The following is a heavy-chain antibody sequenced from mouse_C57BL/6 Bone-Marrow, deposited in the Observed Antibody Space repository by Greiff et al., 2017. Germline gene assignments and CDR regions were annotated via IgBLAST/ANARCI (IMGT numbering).Heavy chain of an antibody. J-gene: IGHJ3*01. CDR1: GYTFTSYG. CDR2: IYPRSGNT. V-gene: IGHV1-81*01. D-gene: IGHD1-1*01. CDR3: PRAPHYDVSSYWCAY. Sequence: QVQLQQSGAELARPGASVKLSCKASGYTFTSYGISWVKQRTGQGLEWIGEIYPRSGNTNYNEKFKGKATLTADKSSSTAYMELRSLTTADSAVYFCPRAPHYDVSSYWCAYWGQGTLVTVSA.